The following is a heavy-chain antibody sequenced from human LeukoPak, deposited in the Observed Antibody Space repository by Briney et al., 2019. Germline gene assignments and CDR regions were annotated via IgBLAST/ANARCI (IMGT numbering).Heavy chain of an antibody. Sequence: SETLSLTCTVSGASISSYYWSWIRQPPGKGLEWIGYIYDSGSTKYNPSLRSRVTISVDTSKNQFSLRLTSVTAADTAVYYCARRVDFVVTASYYFDYWGQGTLVTVSS. CDR1: GASISSYY. D-gene: IGHD2-21*02. V-gene: IGHV4-59*08. J-gene: IGHJ4*02. CDR3: ARRVDFVVTASYYFDY. CDR2: IYDSGST.